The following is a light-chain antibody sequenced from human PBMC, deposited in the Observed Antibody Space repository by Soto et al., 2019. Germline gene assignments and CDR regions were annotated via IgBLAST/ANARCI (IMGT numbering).Light chain of an antibody. J-gene: IGLJ3*02. Sequence: QSVLTQPPSASGTPGQRVTMSCSGSRSNIGSNSVYWYQQFPGTAPKLLMYKDHQRPSGVPDRFSGSKSGTSASLVISWLRSEDEADYYCAAWDDSLSGWEFGGGTKVTVL. V-gene: IGLV1-47*01. CDR3: AAWDDSLSGWE. CDR1: RSNIGSNS. CDR2: KDH.